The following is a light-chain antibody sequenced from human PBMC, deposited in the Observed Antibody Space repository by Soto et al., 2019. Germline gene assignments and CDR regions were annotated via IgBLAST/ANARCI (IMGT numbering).Light chain of an antibody. V-gene: IGLV2-14*01. Sequence: QSVLTQPASVSGSPGPSITISCTGTSSDVGNYLFVSWYRQHPGKAPKLMIYDINNRPSGVSNRFSGSKSGNTASLTISGLPAEDEADYYCVAYTPSASYVVGTGTKLTVL. CDR1: SSDVGNYLF. J-gene: IGLJ1*01. CDR3: VAYTPSASYV. CDR2: DIN.